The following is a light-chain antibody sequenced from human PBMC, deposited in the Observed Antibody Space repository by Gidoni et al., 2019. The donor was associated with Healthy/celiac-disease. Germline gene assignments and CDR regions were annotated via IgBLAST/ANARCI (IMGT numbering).Light chain of an antibody. CDR3: QQYYSTPPT. Sequence: DIVMTQSPASLPVSLGDRATINCKSSQSVLYSSNNKNDLAWYQQKPGQPPKLLIYWAATRESGVPERFSGSGSGTDFTLTSSRLQAEDVAVYYCQQYYSTPPTFGQGTKVEIK. J-gene: IGKJ1*01. CDR2: WAA. CDR1: QSVLYSSNNKND. V-gene: IGKV4-1*01.